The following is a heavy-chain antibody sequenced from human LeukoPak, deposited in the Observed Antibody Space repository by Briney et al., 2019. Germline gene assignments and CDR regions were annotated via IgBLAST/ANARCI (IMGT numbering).Heavy chain of an antibody. J-gene: IGHJ4*02. CDR2: ISYEGSNK. V-gene: IGHV3-30*04. CDR1: GFTFSSYA. CDR3: TRDSSVPFGITD. D-gene: IGHD5/OR15-5a*01. Sequence: PGGSLRLSCAASGFTFSSYAMYWVRQAPGKGLEWVAGISYEGSNKYYADSVKGRFTISRDNSESTLSLQMNSLRAEDTAVYYCTRDSSVPFGITDWGQGTLVTVSS.